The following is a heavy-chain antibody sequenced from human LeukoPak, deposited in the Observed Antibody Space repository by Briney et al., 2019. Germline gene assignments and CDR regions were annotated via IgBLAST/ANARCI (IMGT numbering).Heavy chain of an antibody. Sequence: SETLSLTCTVSGASINSYYWSWIRQPPGKGLEWIGYIYSSGSTNYNPSLKSRVTISVDTSKNQFSLKLSSVTAADTAVYYCARELSIAAAEGSFDYWGQGTLVTVSS. CDR3: ARELSIAAAEGSFDY. J-gene: IGHJ4*02. V-gene: IGHV4-4*08. CDR1: GASINSYY. CDR2: IYSSGST. D-gene: IGHD6-13*01.